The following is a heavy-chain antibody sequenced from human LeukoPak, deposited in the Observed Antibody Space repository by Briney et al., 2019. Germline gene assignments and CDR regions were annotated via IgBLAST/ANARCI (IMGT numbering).Heavy chain of an antibody. D-gene: IGHD2-15*01. CDR2: IYYSGST. CDR3: ARIWRGGVVFDY. J-gene: IGHJ4*02. Sequence: PSETLSLTCTVSGGSISSGGYYWSWIRQHPGKGLEWIGYIYYSGSTYYNPSLKSRVTISVDTSKNQFSLKLSSVTAADTAVYSCARIWRGGVVFDYWGQGTLVTVSS. CDR1: GGSISSGGYY. V-gene: IGHV4-31*03.